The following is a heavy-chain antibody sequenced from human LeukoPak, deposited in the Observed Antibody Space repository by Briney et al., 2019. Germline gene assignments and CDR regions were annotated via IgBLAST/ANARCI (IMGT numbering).Heavy chain of an antibody. D-gene: IGHD6-13*01. J-gene: IGHJ4*02. V-gene: IGHV3-23*01. CDR1: GFTFSSYA. CDR3: TDSAAGDY. Sequence: GGSLRLSCAASGFTFSSYAMSWVRQAPGKGLEWVSAISGSGDITYLADSVKGRFTISRDNSKNTLYLQMNSLKTEDTAVYYCTDSAAGDYWGQGTLVTVSS. CDR2: ISGSGDIT.